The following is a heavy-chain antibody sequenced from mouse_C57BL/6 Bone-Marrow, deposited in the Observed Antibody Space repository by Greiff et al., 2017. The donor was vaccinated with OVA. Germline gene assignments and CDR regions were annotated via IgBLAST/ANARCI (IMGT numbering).Heavy chain of an antibody. J-gene: IGHJ1*03. V-gene: IGHV7-1*01. CDR3: ARDNWDWYFDV. D-gene: IGHD4-1*01. CDR2: SRHKANDYTT. Sequence: EVKLMESGGGLVQSGRSLRLSCATSGFTFSDFYMEWVRQAPGKGLEWIAASRHKANDYTTEYNASVKGRFIVSRDTSQSSLYLQMNARRAEDTAIDYGARDNWDWYFDVWGRGTTVTVSS. CDR1: GFTFSDFY.